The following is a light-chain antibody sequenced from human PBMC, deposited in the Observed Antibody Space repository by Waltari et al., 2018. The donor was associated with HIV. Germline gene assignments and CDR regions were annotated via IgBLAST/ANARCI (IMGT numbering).Light chain of an antibody. CDR2: GNS. CDR3: QSYDSSLSAWV. V-gene: IGLV1-40*01. J-gene: IGLJ3*02. Sequence: QSVLTQPPSVSGAPGQRVTITCTGSSTHIGAGYDVHWYQQLPGTAPNLLIYGNSNRPSGVPDRFSGSKSGTSASLAITGLQAEDEADYYCQSYDSSLSAWVFGGGTRLTVL. CDR1: STHIGAGYD.